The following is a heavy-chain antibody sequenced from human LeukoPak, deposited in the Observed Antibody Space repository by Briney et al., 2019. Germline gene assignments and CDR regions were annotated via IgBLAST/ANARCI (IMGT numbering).Heavy chain of an antibody. D-gene: IGHD2-2*01. Sequence: GGSLRLSCAASGFTFSTYAMSWVRQAPGKGLEWVSAITGSADRTHYADSVKGRFTIARENTKNRVYVKMNRLRAEETAVYYCAKSPAAHAYYYYYYMDVWGKGTTVTVSS. CDR3: AKSPAAHAYYYYYYMDV. CDR2: ITGSADRT. V-gene: IGHV3-23*01. CDR1: GFTFSTYA. J-gene: IGHJ6*03.